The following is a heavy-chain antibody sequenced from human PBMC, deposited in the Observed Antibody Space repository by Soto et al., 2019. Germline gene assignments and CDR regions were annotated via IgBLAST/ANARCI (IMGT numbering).Heavy chain of an antibody. CDR3: ARIKFLAADYYYYYYMDV. CDR2: INHSGST. Sequence: SETLSLTCAVYGGSFSGYYWSWIRQPPGKGLEWIGEINHSGSTNYNPSLKSRVTISVDTSKNQFSLKLSSVTAADTAVYYCARIKFLAADYYYYYYMDVWGKGTTVTVSS. V-gene: IGHV4-34*01. J-gene: IGHJ6*03. D-gene: IGHD6-13*01. CDR1: GGSFSGYY.